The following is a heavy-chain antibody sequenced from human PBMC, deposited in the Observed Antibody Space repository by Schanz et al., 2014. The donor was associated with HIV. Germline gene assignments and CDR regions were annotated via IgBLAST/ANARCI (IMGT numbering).Heavy chain of an antibody. J-gene: IGHJ4*02. CDR2: IIPIFGTS. V-gene: IGHV1-69*01. D-gene: IGHD1-26*01. CDR3: ARGRYSGSYYNY. CDR1: GGTFSNYA. Sequence: QVQLVQSGAEVKKPGSSVKVSCKASGGTFSNYAINWGRQAPGQGLEWMGGIIPIFGTSNYAQKFQGRVTITADESTSTAYMELSSLRSEDTAVYYCARGRYSGSYYNYWGQGTLVTVSS.